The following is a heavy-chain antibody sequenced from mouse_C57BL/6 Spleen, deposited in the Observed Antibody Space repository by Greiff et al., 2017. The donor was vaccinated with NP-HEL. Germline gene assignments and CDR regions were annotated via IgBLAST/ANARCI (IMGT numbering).Heavy chain of an antibody. CDR3: ARGVFDY. CDR2: IYPRSGNT. CDR1: GYTFTSYG. J-gene: IGHJ2*01. Sequence: VQLQQSGAELARPGASVKLSCKASGYTFTSYGISWVKQRTGQGLEWIGEIYPRSGNTYYNEKFKGKATLTADKSSSTAYMELRSLTSEDSAVYFCARGVFDYWGQSTTLTVSS. V-gene: IGHV1-81*01.